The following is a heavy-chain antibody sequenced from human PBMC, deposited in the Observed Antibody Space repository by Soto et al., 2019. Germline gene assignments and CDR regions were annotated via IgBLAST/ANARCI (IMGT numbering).Heavy chain of an antibody. J-gene: IGHJ6*02. CDR1: GCSISSSSYY. CDR3: SCGTFYYYSMDV. CDR2: IYYSGST. D-gene: IGHD1-1*01. V-gene: IGHV4-39*01. Sequence: SDTLSLTCTVSGCSISSSSYYWGWIRQPPGTGLEWIGSIYYSGSTYYNPSLKSRVTISVDTSKNQFSLKLISVTAADTAVYYCSCGTFYYYSMDVWGQATTVT.